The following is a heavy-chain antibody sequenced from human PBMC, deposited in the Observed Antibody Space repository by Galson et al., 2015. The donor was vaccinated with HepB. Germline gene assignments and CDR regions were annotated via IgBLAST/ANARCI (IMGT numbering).Heavy chain of an antibody. CDR1: GDSVSSNSAA. CDR2: TYYRSKWYN. J-gene: IGHJ5*02. CDR3: ARGRRTNWGFLVEGWFDP. V-gene: IGHV6-1*01. D-gene: IGHD7-27*01. Sequence: CAISGDSVSSNSAAWNWIRQSPSRGLEWLGRTYYRSKWYNDYAVSVKSRITINPDTSKNQFSLQLNSVTPEDTAVYYCARGRRTNWGFLVEGWFDPWGQGTLVTVSS.